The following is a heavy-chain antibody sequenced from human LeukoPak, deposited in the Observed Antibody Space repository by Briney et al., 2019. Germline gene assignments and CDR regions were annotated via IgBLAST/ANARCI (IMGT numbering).Heavy chain of an antibody. CDR2: INPNSGGT. D-gene: IGHD3-22*01. CDR3: ASSITMIVVVTPAPNFDY. V-gene: IGHV1-2*02. J-gene: IGHJ4*02. CDR1: GYTFTGYY. Sequence: ASVKVSCKASGYTFTGYYMHWVRQAPGQGLEWMGWINPNSGGTKYAQKFQGRVTMTRDTSISTAYMELSRLRSDDTAVHYCASSITMIVVVTPAPNFDYWGQGTLVTVSS.